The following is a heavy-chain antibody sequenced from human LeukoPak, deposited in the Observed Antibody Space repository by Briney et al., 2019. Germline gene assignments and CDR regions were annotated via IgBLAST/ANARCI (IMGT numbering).Heavy chain of an antibody. CDR2: INRDGSRT. D-gene: IGHD2-15*01. J-gene: IGHJ4*02. CDR1: GFTFSSYW. CDR3: ARDFCSAGSCYPDN. Sequence: GGSLRLSCAASGFTFSSYWMHWVRQAPGKGPVWVSRINRDGSRTSYADSVKGRFTISRDNSKNTLYLQMNSLRVEDTAVYYCARDFCSAGSCYPDNWGQGTLVTVSS. V-gene: IGHV3-74*01.